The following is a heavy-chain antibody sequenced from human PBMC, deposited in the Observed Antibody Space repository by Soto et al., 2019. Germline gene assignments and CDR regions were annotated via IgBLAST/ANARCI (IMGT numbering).Heavy chain of an antibody. V-gene: IGHV5-10-1*01. CDR1: GYSFTSYW. D-gene: IGHD2-8*01. CDR2: IDPSDSYT. CDR3: ARKAGFILTECMDV. Sequence: GESLKISCKGSGYSFTSYWISWVRQMPGKGLEWMGRIDPSDSYTNYSPSFQGHVTISVDKSISTAYLQWSSLKASDTAMYYCARKAGFILTECMDVWGQGTTVTVSS. J-gene: IGHJ6*02.